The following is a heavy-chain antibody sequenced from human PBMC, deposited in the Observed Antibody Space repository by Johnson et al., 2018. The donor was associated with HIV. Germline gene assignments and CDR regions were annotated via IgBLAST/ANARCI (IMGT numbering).Heavy chain of an antibody. CDR1: GFTFDDYA. CDR2: ISWNSGSI. J-gene: IGHJ3*02. Sequence: VESGGGLVQPGRSLRLSCAASGFTFDDYAMHWVRQAPGKGLEWVSGISWNSGSIGYADSVKGRFTISRDNAKNSLYLQMNSLRTEDTAVYYCARGGGSWWGTEIDTFDIWGQGTVVTVSS. CDR3: ARGGGSWWGTEIDTFDI. V-gene: IGHV3-9*01. D-gene: IGHD1/OR15-1a*01.